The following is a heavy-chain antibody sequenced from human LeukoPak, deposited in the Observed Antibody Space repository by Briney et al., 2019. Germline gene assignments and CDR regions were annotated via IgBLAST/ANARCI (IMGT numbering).Heavy chain of an antibody. J-gene: IGHJ5*02. CDR1: GYSFTSYW. CDR2: IYPGDSDT. D-gene: IGHD5-18*01. V-gene: IGHV5-51*01. Sequence: GESLKISCKGSGYSFTSYWSGWVRQMPGKGLEWMGIIYPGDSDTRYSPSFPGQVTISADKSISTAYLQWSSLKASDTAMYYCARLPDTAMEGDWFDPWGQGTLVTVSS. CDR3: ARLPDTAMEGDWFDP.